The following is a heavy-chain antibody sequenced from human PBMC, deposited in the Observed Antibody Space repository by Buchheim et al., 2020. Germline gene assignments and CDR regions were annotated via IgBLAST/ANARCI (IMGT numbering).Heavy chain of an antibody. CDR3: ARETSDYGDYKGPFDL. CDR1: GGSISSGGYY. D-gene: IGHD4-17*01. V-gene: IGHV4-31*03. J-gene: IGHJ2*01. CDR2: IYYSGST. Sequence: QVQLQESGPGLVKPSQTLSLTCTVSGGSISSGGYYWSWIRQHPGKGLEWLGYIYYSGSTYYNPSIKSRGTISVDTSKKQFSLKLSSVTAADTAVYYCARETSDYGDYKGPFDLWGRGTL.